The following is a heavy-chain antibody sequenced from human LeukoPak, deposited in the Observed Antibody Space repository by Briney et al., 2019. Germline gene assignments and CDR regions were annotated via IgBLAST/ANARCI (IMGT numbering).Heavy chain of an antibody. CDR2: IYTSGST. D-gene: IGHD6-13*01. J-gene: IGHJ5*02. V-gene: IGHV4-4*07. Sequence: PSETLSLTCTVSGGSISSYYWSWIRQPAGKGLEWIGRIYTSGSTYYNPSLKSRVTISVDTSKNQFSLKLNSVTAADTAVYYCARIYSSSWFLNWFDPWGQGTLVTVSS. CDR3: ARIYSSSWFLNWFDP. CDR1: GGSISSYY.